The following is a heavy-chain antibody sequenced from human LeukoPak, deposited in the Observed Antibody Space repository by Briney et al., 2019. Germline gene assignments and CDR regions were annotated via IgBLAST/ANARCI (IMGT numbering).Heavy chain of an antibody. Sequence: SQTLSLTCTVSGGSISSGDYYWSWLRQPPGKGLEWIVYIYYSGSTYYNPSLKSRVTISVDTSKSQFSLKLSSVTAADTAVYYCARAYYDFWSGPAFDYWGQGTLVTVSS. CDR2: IYYSGST. J-gene: IGHJ4*02. CDR3: ARAYYDFWSGPAFDY. CDR1: GGSISSGDYY. V-gene: IGHV4-30-4*08. D-gene: IGHD3-3*01.